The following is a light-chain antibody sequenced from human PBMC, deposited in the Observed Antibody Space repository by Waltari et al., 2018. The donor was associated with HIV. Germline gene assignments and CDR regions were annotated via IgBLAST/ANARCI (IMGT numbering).Light chain of an antibody. CDR3: QSYDSSLTMV. Sequence: QSVLTQPPSVSGAPGQRVTISCPGGSPTIGAGYDVHWYQRLPGTAPKLLILATINRPSGVPDRFSGSSSGTSASLAITGLQAEDEADYYCQSYDSSLTMVFGGGTKVTVL. CDR2: ATI. J-gene: IGLJ2*01. V-gene: IGLV1-40*01. CDR1: SPTIGAGYD.